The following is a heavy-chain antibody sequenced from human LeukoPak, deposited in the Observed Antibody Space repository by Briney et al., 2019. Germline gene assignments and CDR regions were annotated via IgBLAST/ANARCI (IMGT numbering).Heavy chain of an antibody. Sequence: PGGSLRLSCAASGFTFSSYAMTWVRQAPGKGLEWVSSISGSGGTTYYADSVKGRFTISRGNSKNTLYLQMNSLRAEDTAVYYCAKPKLLWFGELLSAFDYWGQGTLVTVSS. CDR2: ISGSGGTT. D-gene: IGHD3-10*01. CDR1: GFTFSSYA. CDR3: AKPKLLWFGELLSAFDY. V-gene: IGHV3-23*01. J-gene: IGHJ4*02.